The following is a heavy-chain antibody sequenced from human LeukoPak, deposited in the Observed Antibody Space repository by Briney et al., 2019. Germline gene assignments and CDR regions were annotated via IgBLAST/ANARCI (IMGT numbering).Heavy chain of an antibody. D-gene: IGHD7-27*01. J-gene: IGHJ4*02. CDR2: IRSKAYGGAT. V-gene: IGHV3-49*03. Sequence: GGSLRLSCTASGFTFGDYAMSWFRQAPGKRLEWVGFIRSKAYGGATEYATSVKGRFTISRDDSKSIAYLQMSSLKTEDTAVYYCTREKLGSDYWGQGTQVTVSS. CDR1: GFTFGDYA. CDR3: TREKLGSDY.